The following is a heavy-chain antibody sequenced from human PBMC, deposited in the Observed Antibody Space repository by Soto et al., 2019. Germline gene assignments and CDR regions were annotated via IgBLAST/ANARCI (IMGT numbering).Heavy chain of an antibody. CDR1: GYTFTNYY. J-gene: IGHJ4*02. Sequence: GASVKVSCKASGYTFTNYYIHWVRQAPGQGLEWMGIINPSGGGTSYTQKFQGRVTMTRDTSTSTVYMELSSLRSEDTAVYYCARDSTLVYWGQGTLVTVSS. CDR3: ARDSTLVY. V-gene: IGHV1-46*01. D-gene: IGHD6-6*01. CDR2: INPSGGGT.